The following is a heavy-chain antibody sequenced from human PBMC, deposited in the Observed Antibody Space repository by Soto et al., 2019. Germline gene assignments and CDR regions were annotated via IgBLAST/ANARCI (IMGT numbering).Heavy chain of an antibody. CDR3: ARFPVKGSGYPDYWYFDL. Sequence: SQTLPRTCAIPGDSVSRYRAASNCIKQYPSRGVEWLGRTYYRSKWYNDYAVSVKSRITINPDTSKNQFSLQLNSVTPEDTAVYYCARFPVKGSGYPDYWYFDLWGSGTLVTVSS. V-gene: IGHV6-1*01. D-gene: IGHD3-22*01. CDR1: GDSVSRYRAA. CDR2: TYYRSKWYN. J-gene: IGHJ2*01.